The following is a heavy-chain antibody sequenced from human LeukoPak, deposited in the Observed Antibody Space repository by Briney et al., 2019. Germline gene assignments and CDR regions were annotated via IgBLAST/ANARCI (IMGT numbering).Heavy chain of an antibody. J-gene: IGHJ6*02. CDR3: AKDLGGSQSLYYYYYYGMDV. D-gene: IGHD1-26*01. CDR1: GFTFSSYG. V-gene: IGHV3-30*02. CDR2: IWYDGSNK. Sequence: GGSLRLSCAASGFTFSSYGMHWVRQAPGKGLEWVAVIWYDGSNKYYADSVKGRFTISRDNSKNTLYLQMNSLRAEDTAVYYCAKDLGGSQSLYYYYYYGMDVWGQGTTVTVSS.